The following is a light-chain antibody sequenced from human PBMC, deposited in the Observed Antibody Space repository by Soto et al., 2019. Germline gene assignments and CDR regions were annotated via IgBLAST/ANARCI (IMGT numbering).Light chain of an antibody. J-gene: IGKJ1*01. Sequence: AIRMTQSPSSFSASTGARVTITCRASQGIGNNLAWYQRKPGRAPKLLISGASTLQIGVPSRFSCSGSGTEFTLTINYLQSEDFAIYYCQHYYSHPPTFGQGTNVEIK. CDR3: QHYYSHPPT. V-gene: IGKV1-8*01. CDR1: QGIGNN. CDR2: GAS.